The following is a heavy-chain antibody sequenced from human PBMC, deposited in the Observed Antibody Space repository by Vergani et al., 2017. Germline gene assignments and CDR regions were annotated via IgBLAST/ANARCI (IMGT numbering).Heavy chain of an antibody. CDR1: GFSLSTSGVG. CDR3: AHSGSSGWYEVPELHYYYYCMDV. D-gene: IGHD6-19*01. J-gene: IGHJ6*02. V-gene: IGHV2-5*02. CDR2: IYWDDDK. Sequence: QITLKESGPTLVKPTQTLTLTCTFSGFSLSTSGVGVGWIRQPPGKALEWLALIYWDDDKRYSPSLKSRLTITKDTSNNQVVLTMTNIDPVDTATYYCAHSGSSGWYEVPELHYYYYCMDVWGQGTTVTFSS.